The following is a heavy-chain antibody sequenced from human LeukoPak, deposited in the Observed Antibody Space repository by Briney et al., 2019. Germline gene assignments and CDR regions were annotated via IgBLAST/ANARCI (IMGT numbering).Heavy chain of an antibody. V-gene: IGHV1-69*04. CDR3: ARERDKLRYFDWLSDYYYGMDV. J-gene: IGHJ6*02. D-gene: IGHD3-9*01. Sequence: ASVKVSCKASGGTFSSYAISWARQAPGQGLEWMGRIIPILGIANYAQKFQGRVTITADKSTSTAYMELSSLRSEDTAVYYCARERDKLRYFDWLSDYYYGMDVWGQGTTVTVSS. CDR2: IIPILGIA. CDR1: GGTFSSYA.